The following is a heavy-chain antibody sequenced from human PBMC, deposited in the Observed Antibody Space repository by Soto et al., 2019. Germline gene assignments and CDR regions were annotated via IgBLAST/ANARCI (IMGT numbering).Heavy chain of an antibody. D-gene: IGHD3-10*01. CDR1: GGSIRSPNYY. CDR3: ARDAPLWFGELSH. CDR2: IYYNGST. J-gene: IGHJ4*02. Sequence: QVQLLESGPGLVKTSQTLSLTCTVIGGSIRSPNYYWSWIRQHPGKGLEWIGNIYYNGSTNYTPSLKSRVAISLDTSKNQFSLKLNSVTAADTAVYYCARDAPLWFGELSHWGQGTLVTVSS. V-gene: IGHV4-31*03.